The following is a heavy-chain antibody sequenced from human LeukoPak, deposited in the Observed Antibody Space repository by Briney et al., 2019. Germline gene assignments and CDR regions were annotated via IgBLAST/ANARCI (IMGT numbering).Heavy chain of an antibody. D-gene: IGHD6-6*01. V-gene: IGHV3-7*01. CDR3: ARAWSSS. Sequence: GGSLRLSCVASGFPFSSYWMTWVRQAPGKGLEWVANIKQDGSKKSYVDSVKGRFTISRDNAKNSLYLQMNNLRAEDTAVYYCARAWSSSWGQGTLVTVSS. CDR1: GFPFSSYW. J-gene: IGHJ4*02. CDR2: IKQDGSKK.